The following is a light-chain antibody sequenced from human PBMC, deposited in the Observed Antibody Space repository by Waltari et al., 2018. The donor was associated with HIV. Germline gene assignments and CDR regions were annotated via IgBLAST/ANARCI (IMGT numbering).Light chain of an antibody. CDR3: QQRSNVPPWLT. CDR1: QSVSSY. CDR2: DAS. V-gene: IGKV3-11*01. J-gene: IGKJ4*01. Sequence: EIVLTQSPATLSLSPGESAPLSCRASQSVSSYLAWYQQKPSQAPRLLIYDASNRATGIPARFSGSGSGTDFTLTISSLEPEDFAVYYCQQRSNVPPWLTFGGGTKVEIK.